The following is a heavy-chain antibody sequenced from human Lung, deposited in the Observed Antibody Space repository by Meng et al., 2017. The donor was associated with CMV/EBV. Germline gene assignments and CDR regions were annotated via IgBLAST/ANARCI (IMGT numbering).Heavy chain of an antibody. J-gene: IGHJ6*02. V-gene: IGHV3-30*02. CDR2: IRFDGTNK. D-gene: IGHD3-22*01. CDR3: AKRGDSSGTYAMDV. Sequence: GGSLKIXCAASGFTFSSYAMHWVRQAPGKGLEWVANIRFDGTNKYHADSVKGRFTISRDNSKNTLYLQMNSLRAEDTAVYYCAKRGDSSGTYAMDVWGQGTXVTVSS. CDR1: GFTFSSYA.